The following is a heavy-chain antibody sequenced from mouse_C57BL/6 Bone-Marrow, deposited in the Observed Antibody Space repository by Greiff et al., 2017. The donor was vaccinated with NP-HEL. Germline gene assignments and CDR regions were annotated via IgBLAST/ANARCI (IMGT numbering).Heavy chain of an antibody. J-gene: IGHJ1*03. CDR3: ARDDYGPYYFDD. Sequence: QVQLQQPGAELVKPGDSVKMSCKASGFTFTSYWITWVQQRPGQGLEWIGEIYPGSGSNNYNEKFKSKATLTVDTTSSTTVMQISSLTSEDSAVYYCARDDYGPYYFDDWGTGTTVTVSS. D-gene: IGHD1-1*01. CDR1: GFTFTSYW. V-gene: IGHV1-55*01. CDR2: IYPGSGSN.